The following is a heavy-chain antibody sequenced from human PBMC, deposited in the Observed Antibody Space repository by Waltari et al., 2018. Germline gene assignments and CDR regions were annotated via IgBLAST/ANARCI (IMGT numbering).Heavy chain of an antibody. V-gene: IGHV1-2*02. J-gene: IGHJ4*02. CDR2: INPNSGGT. Sequence: QVQLVQSGAEVKKPGASVKVSCQASGYTFTGYYLNWVRPAPGQGLEWMGWINPNSGGTNYAQKFQGRVTMTRDTSISTAYMELSRLRSDDTAVYYCARERAGGSYVDYWGQGTLVTVSS. CDR3: ARERAGGSYVDY. D-gene: IGHD3-16*01. CDR1: GYTFTGYY.